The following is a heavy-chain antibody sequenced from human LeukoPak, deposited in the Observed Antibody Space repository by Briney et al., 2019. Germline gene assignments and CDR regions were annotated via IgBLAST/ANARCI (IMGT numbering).Heavy chain of an antibody. Sequence: PGGSLRLSCAASGFTFDDYGMSWVRQAPGKGLEWVSGINWNGGSTGYADSVKGRFTISRDNAKNSLYLQMNSLRAEDTAVYYCARDMGIVTGYYVDYWGQGTLVTVSS. J-gene: IGHJ4*02. CDR3: ARDMGIVTGYYVDY. CDR1: GFTFDDYG. V-gene: IGHV3-20*04. D-gene: IGHD3-9*01. CDR2: INWNGGST.